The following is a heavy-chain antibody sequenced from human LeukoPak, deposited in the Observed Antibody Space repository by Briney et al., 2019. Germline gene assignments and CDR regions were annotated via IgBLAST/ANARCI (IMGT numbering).Heavy chain of an antibody. J-gene: IGHJ4*02. D-gene: IGHD4/OR15-4a*01. CDR1: GVTFNNYA. V-gene: IGHV3-23*01. CDR2: ISGDGVSP. CDR3: ARDPGAFPYFFDC. Sequence: PGGSLRLSCAASGVTFNNYALTWVRQTPGKGLECVSAISGDGVSPYYADSVRGRFTISRDNSKNTLYLQMNSLRVEDTAVYFCARDPGAFPYFFDCWGQGTLVTVSS.